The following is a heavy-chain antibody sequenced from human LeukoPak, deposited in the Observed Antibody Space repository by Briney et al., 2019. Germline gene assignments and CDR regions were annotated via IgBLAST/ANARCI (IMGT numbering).Heavy chain of an antibody. CDR2: INHSGST. V-gene: IGHV4-34*01. D-gene: IGHD3-22*01. CDR1: GGSFSGYY. Sequence: SETLSLTCAVSGGSFSGYYWSWIRQPPGKGLEWIGEINHSGSTNYNPSLKSRVTISLDTSKNQFSLKLSSVTAADTAVYYCARVGRHYDSSGYYFLDYWGQGTLVTVSS. CDR3: ARVGRHYDSSGYYFLDY. J-gene: IGHJ4*02.